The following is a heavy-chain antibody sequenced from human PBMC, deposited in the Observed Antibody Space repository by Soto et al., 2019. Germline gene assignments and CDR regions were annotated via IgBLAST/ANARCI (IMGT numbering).Heavy chain of an antibody. CDR2: ISGSGGST. D-gene: IGHD3-3*01. CDR1: GFTFSSYA. J-gene: IGHJ4*02. CDR3: AKEIRDYDFWSGYLYYFDY. V-gene: IGHV3-23*01. Sequence: EVQLLESGGGLVQPGGSLRLSCAASGFTFSSYAMSWVRQAPGKGLEWVSAISGSGGSTYYADSVKGRFTISRDNSKNTLYMQMTRLRAEDTVVYYCAKEIRDYDFWSGYLYYFDYWGQGTLVTVSS.